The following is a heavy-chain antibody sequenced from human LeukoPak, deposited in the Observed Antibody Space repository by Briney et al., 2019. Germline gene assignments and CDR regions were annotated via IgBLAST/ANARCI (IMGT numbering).Heavy chain of an antibody. CDR3: ARGYYYGSGREDGMDV. Sequence: SVKVSCKASGGTFSSYAISWVRQAPGQGLEWMGGIIPIFGTANYAQKFQGRVTITADESTSTVYMELSSLRSEDTAVYYCARGYYYGSGREDGMDVWGKGTTVTVSS. CDR2: IIPIFGTA. V-gene: IGHV1-69*13. D-gene: IGHD3-10*01. CDR1: GGTFSSYA. J-gene: IGHJ6*04.